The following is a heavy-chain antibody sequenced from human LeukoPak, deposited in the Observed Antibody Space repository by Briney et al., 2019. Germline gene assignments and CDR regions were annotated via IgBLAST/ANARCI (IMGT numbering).Heavy chain of an antibody. CDR3: ARVGSMVRGVKDGRVFDY. CDR1: GYTFTGYY. CDR2: INPNSGGT. D-gene: IGHD3-10*01. V-gene: IGHV1-2*06. J-gene: IGHJ4*02. Sequence: EASVKVSCKASGYTFTGYYMHWVRQAPGPGLELMGRINPNSGGTNYAQKFQGRVTMTRDTSISTAYMELSRLRSDDTAVYYCARVGSMVRGVKDGRVFDYWGQGTLVTVSS.